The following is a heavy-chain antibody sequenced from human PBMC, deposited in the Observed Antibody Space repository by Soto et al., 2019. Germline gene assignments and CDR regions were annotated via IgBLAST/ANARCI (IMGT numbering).Heavy chain of an antibody. CDR2: IIPIFGTA. V-gene: IGHV1-69*12. Sequence: QVQLVQSGAEVKKPGSSVKVSCKASGGTFSSYAISWVRQAPGQGLEWMGGIIPIFGTANYAQKFQGRVTITAXXAXSXXYMELSSLRSEDTAVYYCARDYPDVDTAMVTGMDVWGQGTTVTVSS. J-gene: IGHJ6*02. CDR1: GGTFSSYA. CDR3: ARDYPDVDTAMVTGMDV. D-gene: IGHD5-18*01.